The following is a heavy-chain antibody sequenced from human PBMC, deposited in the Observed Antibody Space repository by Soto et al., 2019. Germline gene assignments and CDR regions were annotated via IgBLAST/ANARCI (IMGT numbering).Heavy chain of an antibody. CDR1: GFDFRTYT. CDR2: INTIGSYK. CDR3: ARDTFNMMRGVMRGTYFGMDV. V-gene: IGHV3-21*01. D-gene: IGHD3-10*01. J-gene: IGHJ6*02. Sequence: LVESGGGLVKPGGSLRLSCAASGFDFRTYTMNWVRQAPGKGLEWVSSINTIGSYKYYEDSLRGRFTISRDNAKNSLYLQMNSLRAEDTAVYYCARDTFNMMRGVMRGTYFGMDVWGRGTTVIVSS.